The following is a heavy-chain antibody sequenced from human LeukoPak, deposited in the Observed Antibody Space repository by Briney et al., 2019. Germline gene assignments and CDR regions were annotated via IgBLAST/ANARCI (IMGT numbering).Heavy chain of an antibody. D-gene: IGHD1-26*01. CDR2: IYYSGST. CDR1: GGSISSSSYY. CDR3: ARDVPMYSGSHLYYYMDV. Sequence: SETLSLTCTVSGGSISSSSYYRGWIRQPPGKGLEWIGSIYYSGSTNYNPSLKSRVTISVDTSKNQFSLKLSSVTAADTAVYYCARDVPMYSGSHLYYYMDVWGKGTTVTVSS. V-gene: IGHV4-39*07. J-gene: IGHJ6*03.